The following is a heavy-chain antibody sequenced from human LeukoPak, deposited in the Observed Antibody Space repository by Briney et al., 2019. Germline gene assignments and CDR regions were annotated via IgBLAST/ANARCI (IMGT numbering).Heavy chain of an antibody. D-gene: IGHD6-6*01. CDR2: VNPNSGGT. CDR1: GYTFTGYC. V-gene: IGHV1-2*02. Sequence: EASVKVSCKASGYTFTGYCMHWVRQAPGQGLEWMGWVNPNSGGTNFAQKFQGRVTMTRDTSISTAYMELSRLRSDDTAVYFCARDREYRSSSYPLDYWGQGTLVTVSS. J-gene: IGHJ4*02. CDR3: ARDREYRSSSYPLDY.